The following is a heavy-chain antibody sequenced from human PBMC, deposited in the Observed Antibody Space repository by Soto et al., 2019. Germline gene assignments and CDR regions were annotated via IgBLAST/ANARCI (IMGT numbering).Heavy chain of an antibody. V-gene: IGHV1-2*06. D-gene: IGHD3-3*01. CDR3: ASGTIFGVAIRSTYYSYGMGV. Sequence: ASVKVSCKASGYTLTGYYMHWVRQAHGQGLECMGRINPNSGGTNYAQKFQGRVTMTRDTSISTAYMELSRLRSDDTAVYYCASGTIFGVAIRSTYYSYGMGVWDQRPTLTVSS. J-gene: IGHJ6*01. CDR1: GYTLTGYY. CDR2: INPNSGGT.